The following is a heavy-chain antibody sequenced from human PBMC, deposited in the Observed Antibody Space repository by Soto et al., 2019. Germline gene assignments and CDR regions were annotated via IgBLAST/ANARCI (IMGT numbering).Heavy chain of an antibody. D-gene: IGHD6-13*01. V-gene: IGHV4-34*01. J-gene: IGHJ5*01. CDR1: GGSFSGYY. CDR2: INHSGST. CDR3: ARHRDPGYSSSWFNS. Sequence: SATLSLTCAVCGGSFSGYYWSWIRQPPGKGLEWIGEINHSGSTNYNPSLKSRVTISVDTSKNQFSLKLTSVTAADTAVYYCARHRDPGYSSSWFNSWGQGTLVTVSS.